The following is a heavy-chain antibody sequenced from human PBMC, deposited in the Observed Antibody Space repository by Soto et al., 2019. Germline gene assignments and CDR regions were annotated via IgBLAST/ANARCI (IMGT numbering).Heavy chain of an antibody. Sequence: QVHLVQSGAEVKKPGSSVKVSCKASGGTFSNYAITWVRQAPGQGLEWLGRIIPIFGSVTFAQKFQGRITLTADESTTTVYRGLSRRRSDDTAVYYCAKDGGKDGYFGNWFDPWGQGTQVTVSS. D-gene: IGHD5-12*01. CDR2: IIPIFGSV. V-gene: IGHV1-69*15. CDR1: GGTFSNYA. CDR3: AKDGGKDGYFGNWFDP. J-gene: IGHJ5*02.